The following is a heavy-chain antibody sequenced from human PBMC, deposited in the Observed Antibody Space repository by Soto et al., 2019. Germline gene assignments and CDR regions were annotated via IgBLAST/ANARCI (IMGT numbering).Heavy chain of an antibody. V-gene: IGHV3-48*02. CDR3: GRGGSSSGNGTDV. Sequence: VQLVESGGGLVQPGGSMRVSCAASGFTFSTYSMNWVRQAPGKGLEWVSYMSGRSLTIYYTDSVKGRFTISRDNAKNELYLQIDSLRDEEPAVYYWGRGGSSSGNGTDVWGQGTTVTVSS. J-gene: IGHJ6*02. D-gene: IGHD6-6*01. CDR2: MSGRSLTI. CDR1: GFTFSTYS.